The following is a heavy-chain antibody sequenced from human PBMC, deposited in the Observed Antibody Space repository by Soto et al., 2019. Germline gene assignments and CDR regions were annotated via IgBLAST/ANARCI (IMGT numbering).Heavy chain of an antibody. Sequence: SETLSLTCAVYGGSFSGYYWSWIRQPPGKGLEWIGEINHSGSTNYNPSLKSRVTISVDTSKNQFSLKLSSVTAADTAVYYCARLQRGAVNPDSWGEGPLVTVPQ. V-gene: IGHV4-34*01. J-gene: IGHJ4*02. CDR3: ARLQRGAVNPDS. CDR1: GGSFSGYY. CDR2: INHSGST.